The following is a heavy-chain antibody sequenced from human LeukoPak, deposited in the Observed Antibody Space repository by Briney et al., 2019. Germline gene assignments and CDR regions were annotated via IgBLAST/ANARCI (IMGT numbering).Heavy chain of an antibody. Sequence: SEPLSLTCTVSGGSISSYYWSWIRQPPGKGLEWIGYIYYSGSTNYNPSLKSRVTISVDTSKNQFSLKLSSVTAADTAVYYCARGMVRGVIRWFDPWGQGTLVTVSS. CDR1: GGSISSYY. CDR3: ARGMVRGVIRWFDP. D-gene: IGHD3-10*01. V-gene: IGHV4-59*01. J-gene: IGHJ5*02. CDR2: IYYSGST.